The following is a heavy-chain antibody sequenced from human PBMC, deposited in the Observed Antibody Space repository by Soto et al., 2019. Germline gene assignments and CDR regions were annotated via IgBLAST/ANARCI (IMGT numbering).Heavy chain of an antibody. CDR2: IYPGDSDT. V-gene: IGHV5-51*01. Sequence: GESLKISCKGSGYGFPTFWIGWVRQMPGKGLEWMGVIYPGDSDTRYSPSFQGQVTISADKSISTAYLQWSSLKASDTAMYYCARSGRNAYYNMDVWGQGTTVTVS. CDR1: GYGFPTFW. CDR3: ARSGRNAYYNMDV. J-gene: IGHJ6*02. D-gene: IGHD3-16*01.